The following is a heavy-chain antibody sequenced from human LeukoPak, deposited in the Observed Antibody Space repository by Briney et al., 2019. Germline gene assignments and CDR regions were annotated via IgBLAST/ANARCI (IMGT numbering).Heavy chain of an antibody. CDR1: GFTFSSYG. J-gene: IGHJ4*02. V-gene: IGHV3-33*06. CDR2: IWYDGSNK. D-gene: IGHD6-13*01. Sequence: PGGSLRLSCAASGFTFSSYGMHWVRQAPGKGLEWVAVIWYDGSNKYYADSVKGRFTISRDNSKNTLYLQMNRLRAEDTAVYYCAKGDGSSWYYFDYWGQGTLVTVSS. CDR3: AKGDGSSWYYFDY.